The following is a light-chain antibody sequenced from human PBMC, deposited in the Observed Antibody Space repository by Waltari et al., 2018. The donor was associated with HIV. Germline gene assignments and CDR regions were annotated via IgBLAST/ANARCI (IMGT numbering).Light chain of an antibody. CDR3: SSYAGTNRL. CDR1: TSHVGGYKC. V-gene: IGLV2-8*01. CDR2: EDN. Sequence: QSALTQPPSASGSPGQSVTISCTGITSHVGGYKCVSWYQHHPGKAPKLMIYEDNRRPSGVPDRFSGSKSGNTASLTVSGLQADDEADYYCSSYAGTNRLFGGGTKLTVL. J-gene: IGLJ2*01.